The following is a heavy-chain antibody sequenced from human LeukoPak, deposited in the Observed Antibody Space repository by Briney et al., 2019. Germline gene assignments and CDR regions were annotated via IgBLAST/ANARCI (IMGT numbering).Heavy chain of an antibody. CDR2: ISGSGGST. D-gene: IGHD3-3*01. Sequence: GGSLRLSCAASGFTFSSYAMSWVRQAPGKGLEWVSAISGSGGSTYYADSVEGRFTISRDNSKNTLYLQMNSLRAEDTAVYYCAKSSGVLRFLEWSRDWFDPWGQGTLVTVPS. CDR3: AKSSGVLRFLEWSRDWFDP. J-gene: IGHJ5*02. CDR1: GFTFSSYA. V-gene: IGHV3-23*01.